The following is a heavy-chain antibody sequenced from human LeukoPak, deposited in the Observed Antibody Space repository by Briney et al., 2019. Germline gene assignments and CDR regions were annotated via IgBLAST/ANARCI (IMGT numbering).Heavy chain of an antibody. CDR2: SIGSGSEM. CDR1: GFTFNSYS. V-gene: IGHV3-21*06. Sequence: TGGSLRLSCRVSGFTFNSYSMNWARQAPGPGLGWVASSIGSGSEMFYADSLKRRCTISRDDSENSLYLQMQSLRAEDTAVVYCAKVQSDIVGAMFFAFDIWGQGAMVSVSS. D-gene: IGHD1-26*01. J-gene: IGHJ3*02. CDR3: AKVQSDIVGAMFFAFDI.